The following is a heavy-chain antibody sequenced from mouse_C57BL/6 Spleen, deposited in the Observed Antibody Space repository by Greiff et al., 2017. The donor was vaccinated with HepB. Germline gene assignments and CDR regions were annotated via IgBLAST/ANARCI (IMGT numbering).Heavy chain of an antibody. CDR1: GYAFTNYL. CDR3: AMGGYGGYAMDY. Sequence: QVQLQQSGAELVRPGTSVKVSCKASGYAFTNYLIEWVKQRPGQGLEWIGVINHGSGGTNYNEKVQGKATLTADKSSSTAYMQLSSLTSEDSAVYFCAMGGYGGYAMDYWGQGTSVTVSS. D-gene: IGHD2-2*01. CDR2: INHGSGGT. V-gene: IGHV1-54*01. J-gene: IGHJ4*01.